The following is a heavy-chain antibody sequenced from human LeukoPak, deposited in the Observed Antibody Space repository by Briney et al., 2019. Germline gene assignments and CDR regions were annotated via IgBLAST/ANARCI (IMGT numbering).Heavy chain of an antibody. V-gene: IGHV3-21*01. CDR2: ISGSSSYM. D-gene: IGHD3-22*01. CDR3: SGYSYYFDY. CDR1: GFPFSAYS. J-gene: IGHJ4*02. Sequence: GGSLRLSCAASGFPFSAYSMNWVRQAPGKGLEWVSSISGSSSYMFYADSVKGRFTISRDNTKNSLYLQMNSLRAEDTAVYVSSGYSYYFDYWGQGTLVTVSS.